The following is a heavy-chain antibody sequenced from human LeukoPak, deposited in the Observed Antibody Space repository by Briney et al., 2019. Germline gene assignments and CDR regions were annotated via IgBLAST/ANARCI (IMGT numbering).Heavy chain of an antibody. CDR3: ARAGDILTGYYAWDDY. Sequence: ASVKVSCKASGYTFTSYGISWVRQAPGQGLEWMGWISAYNGNTNYAQKLQGRVTMTTDTSTSTAYMELRSLRSDNTAVYYCARAGDILTGYYAWDDYWGQGTLVTVSS. J-gene: IGHJ4*02. CDR1: GYTFTSYG. V-gene: IGHV1-18*01. D-gene: IGHD3-9*01. CDR2: ISAYNGNT.